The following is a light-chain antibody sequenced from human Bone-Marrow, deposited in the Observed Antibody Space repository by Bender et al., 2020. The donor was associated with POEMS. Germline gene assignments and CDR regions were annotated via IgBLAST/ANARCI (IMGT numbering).Light chain of an antibody. Sequence: QSALTQPPSASGSPGQSVTISCTGTSSDVGGYNYVSWYQQHPGKAPKLMIYEVTNRPSGVSNRFSGSKSGNTASLTISGLQAEDEAEYYCSSYTSSSTLPYVFGTGTKVTVL. CDR2: EVT. CDR1: SSDVGGYNY. V-gene: IGLV2-14*01. CDR3: SSYTSSSTLPYV. J-gene: IGLJ1*01.